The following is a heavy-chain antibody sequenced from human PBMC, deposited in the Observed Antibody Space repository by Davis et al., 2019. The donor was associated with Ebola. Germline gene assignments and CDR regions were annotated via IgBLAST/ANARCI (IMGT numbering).Heavy chain of an antibody. CDR3: ARAQFPTTSDH. J-gene: IGHJ4*02. V-gene: IGHV1-18*04. CDR2: INPHNGNT. D-gene: IGHD1-1*01. CDR1: GYTFTGHY. Sequence: ASVKVSCKASGYTFTGHYIHWVRQAPGQGLEWMGWINPHNGNTNYAQNVQGRVTLTTDTSTSTAYMEVGSLRSDDTAVYYCARAQFPTTSDHWGQGTLVTVSS.